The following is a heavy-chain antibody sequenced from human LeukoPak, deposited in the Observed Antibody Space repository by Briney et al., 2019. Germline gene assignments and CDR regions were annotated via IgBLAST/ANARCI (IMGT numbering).Heavy chain of an antibody. D-gene: IGHD6-19*01. CDR1: GGSISSYY. J-gene: IGHJ2*01. CDR3: ARVGVGGSGWVPSWYFDL. Sequence: SETLSLTCTVSGGSISSYYWSWIRQPPGKGLGWIGYIYYSGSTNYNPSLKSRVTISVDTSKNQFSLKLSSVTAADTAVYYCARVGVGGSGWVPSWYFDLWGRGTLVTVSS. V-gene: IGHV4-59*01. CDR2: IYYSGST.